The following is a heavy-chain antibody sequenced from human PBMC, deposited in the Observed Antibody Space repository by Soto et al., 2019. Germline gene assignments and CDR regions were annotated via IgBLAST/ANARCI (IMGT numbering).Heavy chain of an antibody. CDR2: ISSNGGST. J-gene: IGHJ4*02. Sequence: GGSLRLSCSASGFPFSSYAMHWVRQAPGKGLEYVSAISSNGGSTYYADSVKGRFTISRDNSKNTLYLQMSSLRAEDTAVYYCVKDFGDGYNYGRGRYFGWGQGALVTVSS. D-gene: IGHD5-12*01. CDR1: GFPFSSYA. V-gene: IGHV3-64D*06. CDR3: VKDFGDGYNYGRGRYFG.